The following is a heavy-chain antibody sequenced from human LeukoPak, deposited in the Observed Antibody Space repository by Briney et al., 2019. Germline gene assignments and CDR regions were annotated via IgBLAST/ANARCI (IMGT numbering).Heavy chain of an antibody. D-gene: IGHD3-10*01. V-gene: IGHV3-23*01. J-gene: IGHJ5*02. Sequence: ETLSLTCTVSGGSISSYYWSWVRQAPGKGLEWVSAISGSGGSTYYADSVKGRFTISRDNSKNTLYLQMNSLRAEDTAVYYCAKDLREFYGSGSYSWFDPWGQGTLVTVSS. CDR2: ISGSGGST. CDR1: GGSISSYY. CDR3: AKDLREFYGSGSYSWFDP.